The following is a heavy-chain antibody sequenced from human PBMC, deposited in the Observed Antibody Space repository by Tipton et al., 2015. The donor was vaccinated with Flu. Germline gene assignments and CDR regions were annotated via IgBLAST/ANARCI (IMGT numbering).Heavy chain of an antibody. CDR1: GYTFTRYA. CDR2: FNTGNANT. CDR3: ARTGDHEACDI. J-gene: IGHJ3*02. Sequence: QLVQSGAEVKKPGASVKVSYKASGYTFTRYAMHWVRQAPGQRLEWMAYFNTGNANTKYSQEFQGRVTITRDTSTSTAYMELRSLRSDDTAVYYCARTGDHEACDIWGQGTMVTVSS. D-gene: IGHD4-17*01. V-gene: IGHV1-3*03.